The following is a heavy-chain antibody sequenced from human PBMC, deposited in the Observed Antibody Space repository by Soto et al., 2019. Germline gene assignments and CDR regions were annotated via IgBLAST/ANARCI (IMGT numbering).Heavy chain of an antibody. D-gene: IGHD6-19*01. J-gene: IGHJ4*02. CDR2: INAGNGNT. CDR3: ARAVAVAADFDY. Sequence: QVQLVQSGAEEKKPGASVKVSCKASGYTFTGYAMHWVRQAPGQRLVLMGWINAGNGNTKYSQKFQGRVTITRDTSASTAYMELSSLRSEDTAVYYCARAVAVAADFDYWGQGTLVTVSS. CDR1: GYTFTGYA. V-gene: IGHV1-3*05.